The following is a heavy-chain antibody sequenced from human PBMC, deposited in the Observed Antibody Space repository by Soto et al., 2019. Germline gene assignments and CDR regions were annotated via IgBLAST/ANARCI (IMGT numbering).Heavy chain of an antibody. V-gene: IGHV1-2*02. J-gene: IGHJ1*01. CDR2: ITPNSGGT. CDR1: GCTFSGFY. CDR3: ASAAANTEAEPLSLVNGLQLSVQ. D-gene: IGHD2-2*01. Sequence: GYSVQVSSKACGCTFSGFYLHWVLQSSGQGLEWMGWITPNSGGTKSAEKFQGRVTMTRDTSNSTAYMELSRLTSHDTAVYYCASAAANTEAEPLSLVNGLQLSVQ.